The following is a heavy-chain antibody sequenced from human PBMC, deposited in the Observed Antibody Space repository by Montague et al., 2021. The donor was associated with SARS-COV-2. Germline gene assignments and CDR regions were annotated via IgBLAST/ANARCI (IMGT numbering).Heavy chain of an antibody. J-gene: IGHJ6*02. CDR2: IKQDGSEK. CDR3: ARDQGSSWEDYYYYYGMDV. Sequence: SLRLSCAASGFTSSSYWMSWVRQAPGKGLEWVANIKQDGSEKYYVDSVKGRFTISRDNAKNSLYLQMNSLRAEDTAVYYCARDQGSSWEDYYYYYGMDVWGQGTTVTVSS. CDR1: GFTSSSYW. D-gene: IGHD6-13*01. V-gene: IGHV3-7*03.